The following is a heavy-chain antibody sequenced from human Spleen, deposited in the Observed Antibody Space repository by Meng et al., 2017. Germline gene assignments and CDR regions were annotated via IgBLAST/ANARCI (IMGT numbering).Heavy chain of an antibody. D-gene: IGHD2-21*02. Sequence: VQLQQWGADLLKPSETLSLTCAVYGGSFSGYYWSWIRQPPGKGLEWIGEINHSGSTNYNPSLKSRVTISVDTSKNQFSLKLSSVTAADTAVYYCARGRPGDLLYFDYWGQGTLVTVSS. CDR2: INHSGST. CDR3: ARGRPGDLLYFDY. V-gene: IGHV4-34*01. J-gene: IGHJ4*02. CDR1: GGSFSGYY.